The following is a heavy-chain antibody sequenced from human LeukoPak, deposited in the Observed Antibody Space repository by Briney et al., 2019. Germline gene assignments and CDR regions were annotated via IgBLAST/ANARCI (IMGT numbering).Heavy chain of an antibody. Sequence: PGGSLRLSCAASGFTFNSYTMSWVGQAPGKRLVWVSRINSDGSSTSYADSVKGRFTISRDNAKNTLYLQMNSLRAEDTAVYYCASGYSRSYYFDYWGQGTLVTVSS. CDR1: GFTFNSYT. CDR2: INSDGSST. V-gene: IGHV3-74*01. CDR3: ASGYSRSYYFDY. D-gene: IGHD6-13*01. J-gene: IGHJ4*02.